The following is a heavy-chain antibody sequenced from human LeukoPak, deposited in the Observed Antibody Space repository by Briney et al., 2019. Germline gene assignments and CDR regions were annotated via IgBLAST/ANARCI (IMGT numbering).Heavy chain of an antibody. Sequence: SETLSLTFTVSGGSISSGGYYWTWIRQPPGKGLEWIGYIYHSGSTYYNPSLKSRVTISVDTSKNQFSLKLSSVTAADTAVYYCARYLRVRAAGVDPWGQGTLVTVSS. D-gene: IGHD6-13*01. CDR3: ARYLRVRAAGVDP. CDR2: IYHSGST. V-gene: IGHV4-30-2*02. CDR1: GGSISSGGYY. J-gene: IGHJ5*02.